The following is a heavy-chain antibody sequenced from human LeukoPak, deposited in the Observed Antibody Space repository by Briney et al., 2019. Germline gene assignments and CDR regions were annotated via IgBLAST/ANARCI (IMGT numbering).Heavy chain of an antibody. CDR3: ATARGYSYGFDY. CDR1: GGSISSGDFY. CDR2: IYYSGST. V-gene: IGHV4-30-4*01. J-gene: IGHJ4*02. Sequence: MPSETLSLTCTVSGGSISSGDFYWSWIRQPPGKGLEWIGYIYYSGSTYYNPSLKSRVTISLDTSKNQFSLKLTSVTAADTALYYCATARGYSYGFDYWGQGTLVTVPS. D-gene: IGHD5-18*01.